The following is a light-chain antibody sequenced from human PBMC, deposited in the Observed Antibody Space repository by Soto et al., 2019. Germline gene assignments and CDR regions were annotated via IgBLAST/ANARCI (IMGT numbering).Light chain of an antibody. J-gene: IGKJ1*01. CDR3: QQLDSYPRT. V-gene: IGKV1-9*01. Sequence: DIQLTQSPSFLSASVGDRVTITCRASQGISSYLAWYQQKPGKAPKLLIYAASTLQSGVPSRFSGSGSGTDFTHTISILQPEDFATYYCQQLDSYPRTFGQGTKVEIK. CDR2: AAS. CDR1: QGISSY.